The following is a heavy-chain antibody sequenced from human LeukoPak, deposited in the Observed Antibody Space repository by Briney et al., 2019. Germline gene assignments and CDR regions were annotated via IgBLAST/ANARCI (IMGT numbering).Heavy chain of an antibody. CDR3: ARVIVATFDY. D-gene: IGHD5-12*01. CDR2: IYYSGST. Sequence: SETLSLTCTVSGGSISSYYWSWIREPPGKGLGWIGYIYYSGSTNYNPSLKSRVTISVDTSKNQFSLKLSSVTAADTAVYYCARVIVATFDYWGQGTLVTVSS. J-gene: IGHJ4*02. V-gene: IGHV4-59*01. CDR1: GGSISSYY.